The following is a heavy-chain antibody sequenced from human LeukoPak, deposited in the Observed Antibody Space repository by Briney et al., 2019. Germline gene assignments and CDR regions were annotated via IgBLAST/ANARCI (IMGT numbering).Heavy chain of an antibody. CDR3: ARRSIVATPGAFDI. D-gene: IGHD5-12*01. Sequence: GESLKISCKGSGYSFTSYWIGWVRQMPGKGLEWMGIIYPGDSDTRYSPSFQGQVTVSADKSISTAYLQWSSLKASDAAMYYCARRSIVATPGAFDIWGQGTMVTVSS. CDR1: GYSFTSYW. CDR2: IYPGDSDT. V-gene: IGHV5-51*01. J-gene: IGHJ3*02.